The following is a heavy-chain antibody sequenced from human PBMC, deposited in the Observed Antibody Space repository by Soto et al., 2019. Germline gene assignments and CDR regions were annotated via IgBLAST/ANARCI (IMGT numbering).Heavy chain of an antibody. CDR2: IYHSGST. Sequence: SETMSLTCAVSGGSISSSNWWSWVRKPPGKGLEWIGEIYHSGSTNYNPSLKSRVTISVDKSKNQFSLKLSSVTAADTAVYYCETYYYDSSGYYFDYWGQGTLVTVSS. V-gene: IGHV4-4*02. J-gene: IGHJ4*02. CDR1: GGSISSSNW. D-gene: IGHD3-22*01. CDR3: ETYYYDSSGYYFDY.